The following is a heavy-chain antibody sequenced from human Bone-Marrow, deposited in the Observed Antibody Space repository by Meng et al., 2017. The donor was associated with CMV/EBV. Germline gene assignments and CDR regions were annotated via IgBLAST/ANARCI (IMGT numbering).Heavy chain of an antibody. V-gene: IGHV3-23*01. Sequence: GGSLRLSCAASGFTFSSYAMSWVRQAPGKGLEWVSAISGDGNRTYYADSVKGRFTISRHNSLKTLYLQMNSLKTEDTAVYYCTRTRKTTVLYYGMDVWGQGTTVTVSS. CDR3: TRTRKTTVLYYGMDV. CDR2: ISGDGNRT. D-gene: IGHD4-11*01. CDR1: GFTFSSYA. J-gene: IGHJ6*02.